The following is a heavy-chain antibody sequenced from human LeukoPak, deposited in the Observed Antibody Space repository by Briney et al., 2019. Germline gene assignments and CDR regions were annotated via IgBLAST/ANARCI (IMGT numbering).Heavy chain of an antibody. CDR2: IYTSGST. V-gene: IGHV4-4*07. D-gene: IGHD3-3*01. Sequence: SETLSLTCTVPGGSISSYYWSWIRQPAGKGLEWTGRIYTSGSTNYNPSLKSRVTMSVDTSKNQFSLKLSSVTAADTAVYYCARDHNDFWSGYFAFDYWGQGTLVTVSS. J-gene: IGHJ4*02. CDR1: GGSISSYY. CDR3: ARDHNDFWSGYFAFDY.